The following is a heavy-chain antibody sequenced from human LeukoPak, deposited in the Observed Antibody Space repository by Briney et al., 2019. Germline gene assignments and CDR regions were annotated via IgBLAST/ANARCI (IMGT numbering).Heavy chain of an antibody. CDR1: GGSISSYY. Sequence: SETLSLTCTVSGGSISSYYWSWIRQPPGKGLEWIGYIYYSGSTNYNPPLKSRVTISVDTSKNQFSLKLSSVTAADTAVYYCARHPSAVAGKTFDYWGQGTLVTVSS. CDR3: ARHPSAVAGKTFDY. CDR2: IYYSGST. J-gene: IGHJ4*02. V-gene: IGHV4-59*01. D-gene: IGHD6-19*01.